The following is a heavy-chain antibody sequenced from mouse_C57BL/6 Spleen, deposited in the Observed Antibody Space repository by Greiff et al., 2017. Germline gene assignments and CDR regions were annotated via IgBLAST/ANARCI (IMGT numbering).Heavy chain of an antibody. Sequence: EVQLVESGGGLVQPGGSLKLSCAASGFTFSDYGMAWVRQAPRKGPEWVAFISNLAYSIYYADTVTGRFTISRENAKNTLYLEMSSLRSEDTAMYYCARHEARGAMDYWGQGTSVTVSS. CDR1: GFTFSDYG. D-gene: IGHD3-1*01. J-gene: IGHJ4*01. CDR2: ISNLAYSI. V-gene: IGHV5-15*01. CDR3: ARHEARGAMDY.